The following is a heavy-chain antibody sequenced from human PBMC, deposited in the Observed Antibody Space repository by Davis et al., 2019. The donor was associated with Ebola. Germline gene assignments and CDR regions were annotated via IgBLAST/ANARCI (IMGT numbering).Heavy chain of an antibody. D-gene: IGHD5-18*01. V-gene: IGHV1-2*02. Sequence: ASVKVSCKASEYTFTGHQMHWVRQAPGQGLEWMGWIDPDTGGTSYAEKLQGRVTMTRDTSISTSYMELTGLGSDDTAVYYCTRDSSGYNYDWGQGTLVTVSS. CDR1: EYTFTGHQ. J-gene: IGHJ4*02. CDR2: IDPDTGGT. CDR3: TRDSSGYNYD.